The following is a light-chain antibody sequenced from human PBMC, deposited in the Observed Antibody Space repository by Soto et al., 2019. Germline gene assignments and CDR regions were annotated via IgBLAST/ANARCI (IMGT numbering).Light chain of an antibody. Sequence: QSVLTQPPSVSGSPGQSVAISCTGTSSDVGSYNRVSWYQQPPGTAPKLKIYEVSNRPSGVPDRFSGSKSGNTASLTFFGLRAEDEADYYCSSYTSSSTYVFGTGTKVTVL. V-gene: IGLV2-18*02. CDR1: SSDVGSYNR. CDR3: SSYTSSSTYV. CDR2: EVS. J-gene: IGLJ1*01.